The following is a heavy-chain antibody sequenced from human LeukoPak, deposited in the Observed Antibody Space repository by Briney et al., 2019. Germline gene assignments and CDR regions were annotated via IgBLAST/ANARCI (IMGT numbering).Heavy chain of an antibody. CDR3: ARGPGDYDASDI. D-gene: IGHD4-11*01. V-gene: IGHV3-7*01. CDR2: IKENGNEQ. J-gene: IGHJ3*02. Sequence: TGGSLRLSCAASGFTFSSYWMSWVRQAPGKGPEWVAHIKENGNEQYYADSVKGRFTISRDNVKQSLCLQMNNLRVEDTAVYYCARGPGDYDASDIWGQGTMVTVSS. CDR1: GFTFSSYW.